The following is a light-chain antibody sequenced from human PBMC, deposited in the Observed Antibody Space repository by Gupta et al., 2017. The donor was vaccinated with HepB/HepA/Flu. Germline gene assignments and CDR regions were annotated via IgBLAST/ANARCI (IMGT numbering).Light chain of an antibody. V-gene: IGKV3-15*01. J-gene: IGKJ3*01. CDR1: QTVSSS. CDR2: DAS. Sequence: IVMKQSPGTLSVSPGERATLSCTASQTVSSSVAWYQQKPGQSPRLLIYDASTRVASILDRFSGSGSGTEFTLTINSLQSADVAVYFCQQYYQWPSFTFGPGTTVNLK. CDR3: QQYYQWPSFT.